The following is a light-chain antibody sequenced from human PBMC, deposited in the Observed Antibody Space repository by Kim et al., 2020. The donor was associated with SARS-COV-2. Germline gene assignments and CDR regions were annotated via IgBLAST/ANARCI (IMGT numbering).Light chain of an antibody. CDR2: VNSDGSH. CDR3: QTWGTGMNWV. Sequence: QLVLTQSPSASAFLGASVKLTCTLCSGHSSYAIAWQQQQPEKGRRYLMKVNSDGSHSKGDGIPDRFSGSSSGAERYLTISRLQSEDETDYYYQTWGTGMNWVFGGGTQLTVL. V-gene: IGLV4-69*01. CDR1: SGHSSYA. J-gene: IGLJ3*02.